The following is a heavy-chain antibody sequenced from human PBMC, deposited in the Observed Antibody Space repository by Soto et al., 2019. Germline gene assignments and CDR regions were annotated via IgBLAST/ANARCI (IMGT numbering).Heavy chain of an antibody. D-gene: IGHD6-6*01. J-gene: IGHJ6*02. Sequence: QVQLQQWGAGLLKPSETLSLTCAVYGGSFSGYYWSWIRQPPGKGLEWFGEINHSGSTNYNPSLKSRGTISVDTSKNQFSLKLSSVTAADTAVYYCARGRSSGGLVPLLSPYDYYYGMDVGGQGTTVTVSS. CDR1: GGSFSGYY. CDR2: INHSGST. V-gene: IGHV4-34*01. CDR3: ARGRSSGGLVPLLSPYDYYYGMDV.